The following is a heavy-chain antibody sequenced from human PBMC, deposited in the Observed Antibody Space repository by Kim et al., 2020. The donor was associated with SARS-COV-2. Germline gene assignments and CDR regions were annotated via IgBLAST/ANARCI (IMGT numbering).Heavy chain of an antibody. CDR3: AIRVAVAGTIDY. J-gene: IGHJ4*02. CDR2: TSGSGDTL. V-gene: IGHV3-23*01. Sequence: GGSLRLSCVASGLTFSNYAMSWVRQAPGKGLEWVSATSGSGDTLYYADSVKGRFTISRDYSKNTLNLQMNNLRAEDTAVYYCAIRVAVAGTIDYWGQGTLVTVSS. CDR1: GLTFSNYA. D-gene: IGHD6-19*01.